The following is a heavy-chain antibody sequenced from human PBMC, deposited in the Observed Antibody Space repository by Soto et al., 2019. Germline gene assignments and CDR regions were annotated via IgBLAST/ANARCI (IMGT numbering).Heavy chain of an antibody. CDR3: ARDPPYSIGWYAGFDP. V-gene: IGHV1-18*01. CDR1: GYTFTSYG. D-gene: IGHD6-19*01. Sequence: QVQLVQSGAEVKKPGASVKVSCKASGYTFTSYGISWVRQAPGQALEWMGWNSAYNGNTNYAQKLQGRVTMTTEPSTSRAYMELRRLSSDDTAVYYCARDPPYSIGWYAGFDPWGEGNLVTVSS. J-gene: IGHJ5*02. CDR2: NSAYNGNT.